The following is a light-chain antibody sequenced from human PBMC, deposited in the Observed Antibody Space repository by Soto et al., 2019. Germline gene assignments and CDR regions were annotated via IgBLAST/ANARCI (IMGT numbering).Light chain of an antibody. CDR2: GAS. Sequence: VFSQSPGTLSSSPGERATLSCRASQSFSSSYLAWYQQKPGQAPRLLIYGASSRATGFPGRFSGSGSGTDFTLTISSLEPEDFAVYYCQQYGRSPFTFGRGTKVDIK. J-gene: IGKJ3*01. CDR1: QSFSSSY. CDR3: QQYGRSPFT. V-gene: IGKV3-20*01.